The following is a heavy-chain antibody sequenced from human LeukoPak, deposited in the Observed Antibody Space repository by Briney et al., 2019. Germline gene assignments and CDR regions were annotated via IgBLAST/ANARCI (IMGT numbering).Heavy chain of an antibody. V-gene: IGHV4-34*01. Sequence: SETLSLTCAVYGGSFFGYYWSWIRQPLGKGLEWIGEINHSGSTNYNPSLKSRVTISVDTSKNQFSLKLSSVTAADTAVYYCARAEYLIYYFDYWGQGTLVTVSS. D-gene: IGHD2-2*01. CDR1: GGSFFGYY. CDR3: ARAEYLIYYFDY. CDR2: INHSGST. J-gene: IGHJ4*02.